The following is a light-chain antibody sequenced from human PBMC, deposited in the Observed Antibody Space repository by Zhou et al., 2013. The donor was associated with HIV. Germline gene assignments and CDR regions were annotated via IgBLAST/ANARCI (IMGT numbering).Light chain of an antibody. Sequence: DIQMTQSPSTLSAPVGDRVTITCRASQSIGTWLAWHQQKPGKAPKLLIYKASNLESGVPSRFSGSGSGTEFTLTISSLQPDDFATYYCQQYNSYSYTFGQGTKLEIK. CDR1: QSIGTW. CDR2: KAS. CDR3: QQYNSYSYT. V-gene: IGKV1-5*03. J-gene: IGKJ2*01.